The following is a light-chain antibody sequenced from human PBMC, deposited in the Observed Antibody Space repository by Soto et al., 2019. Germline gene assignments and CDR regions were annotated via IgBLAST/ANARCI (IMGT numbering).Light chain of an antibody. CDR3: ISYTSTTTPDV. J-gene: IGLJ1*01. Sequence: QSALAKPASVSGSPGQSITIPCTGTSIDIGAFNFVSWYQHHPGKSPKLLIFGVNNRPSGVSNRFSGSKSGTTASLTISGLQVEDEADYYCISYTSTTTPDVFGTGTKVTVL. CDR2: GVN. CDR1: SIDIGAFNF. V-gene: IGLV2-14*01.